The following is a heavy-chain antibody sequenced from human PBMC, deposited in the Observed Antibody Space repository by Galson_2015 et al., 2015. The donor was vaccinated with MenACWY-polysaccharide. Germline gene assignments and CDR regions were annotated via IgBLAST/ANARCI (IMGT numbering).Heavy chain of an antibody. D-gene: IGHD2-21*02. V-gene: IGHV5-51*03. Sequence: QSGAEVKKPGDSLQISCKDSGDSFTSNWIGWVRQKPGKGLEWMGVIYPTDSDTTYRPSFQGQVTISADKSITTAYLQWSRLKTSDTATYCCARGIVTSPLPDYWGQGTLVTVSS. CDR2: IYPTDSDT. J-gene: IGHJ4*02. CDR1: GDSFTSNW. CDR3: ARGIVTSPLPDY.